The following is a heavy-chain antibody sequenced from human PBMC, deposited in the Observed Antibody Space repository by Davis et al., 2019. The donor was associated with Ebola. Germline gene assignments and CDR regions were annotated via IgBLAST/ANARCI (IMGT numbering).Heavy chain of an antibody. CDR2: INHSGST. CDR1: GGSFSGYY. J-gene: IGHJ4*02. Sequence: SETLSLTCAVYGGSFSGYYWSWIRQPPGKGLEWIGEINHSGSTNYNPSLKSRVTISVDTSKNQFSLKLSSVTAADTAVYYCARGRFTIFGVDGAADYWGQGTLVTVSS. V-gene: IGHV4-34*01. CDR3: ARGRFTIFGVDGAADY. D-gene: IGHD3-3*01.